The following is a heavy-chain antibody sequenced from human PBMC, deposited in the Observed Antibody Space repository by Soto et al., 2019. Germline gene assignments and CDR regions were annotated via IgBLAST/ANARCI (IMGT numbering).Heavy chain of an antibody. V-gene: IGHV1-18*01. D-gene: IGHD1-26*01. Sequence: GASVEVCCTAFGYTFTNYHFSWVRQAPGQVLEWMGWVSTYNGNTNYAEKFQGRVTMTTDTSTRSAYMELKNLRSDDTAMYYCARVPPAVGSTANWYFDLWGRGTLVTVSS. CDR2: VSTYNGNT. CDR3: ARVPPAVGSTANWYFDL. J-gene: IGHJ2*01. CDR1: GYTFTNYH.